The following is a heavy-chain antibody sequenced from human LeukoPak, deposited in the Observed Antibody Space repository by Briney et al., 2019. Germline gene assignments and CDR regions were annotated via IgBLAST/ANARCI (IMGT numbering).Heavy chain of an antibody. V-gene: IGHV3-30*02. CDR1: GFIFSDYG. CDR2: IRNDGNNK. J-gene: IGHJ4*02. D-gene: IGHD1-26*01. CDR3: AKGLTVGAPRYVDY. Sequence: GGSLRLSCAASGFIFSDYGMQWVRQDPGKGLEWVAFIRNDGNNKYYVDSVKGRFTISRDNSKNTLNLQMNSLRPEDTAMYYCAKGLTVGAPRYVDYWGQGTLVTVSS.